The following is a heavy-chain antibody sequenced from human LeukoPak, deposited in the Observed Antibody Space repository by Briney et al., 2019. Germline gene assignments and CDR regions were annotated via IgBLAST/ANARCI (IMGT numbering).Heavy chain of an antibody. D-gene: IGHD6-19*01. V-gene: IGHV4-59*08. J-gene: IGHJ4*02. CDR1: GGSISNYY. CDR3: ARGYTDGWFIGY. Sequence: SETLSLTCTVSGGSISNYYWSWIRQPPGKGLDWIGYIYYSGSTNYNPSLKSRVTISVDTSRNQFSLKLSSVTAADTAVYYCARGYTDGWFIGYWGQGTLVTVSS. CDR2: IYYSGST.